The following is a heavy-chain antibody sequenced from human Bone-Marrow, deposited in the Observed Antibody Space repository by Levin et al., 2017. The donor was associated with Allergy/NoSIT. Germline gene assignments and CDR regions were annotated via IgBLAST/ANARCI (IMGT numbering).Heavy chain of an antibody. V-gene: IGHV4-59*01. D-gene: IGHD4-17*01. CDR3: ARRAVTKVLTYAFDI. J-gene: IGHJ3*02. CDR1: GGSISSYY. CDR2: IYYSGST. Sequence: GSLRLSCTVSGGSISSYYWSWIRQPPGKGLEWIGYIYYSGSTNYNPSLKSRVTISVDTSKNQFSLKLSSVTAADTAVYYCARRAVTKVLTYAFDIWGQGTMVTVSS.